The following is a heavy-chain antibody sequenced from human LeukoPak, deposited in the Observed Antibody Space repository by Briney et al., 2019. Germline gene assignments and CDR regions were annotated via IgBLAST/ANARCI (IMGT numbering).Heavy chain of an antibody. CDR1: GYTFTGYY. D-gene: IGHD3-22*01. CDR2: INPNSGVT. J-gene: IGHJ4*02. Sequence: SVKVSCKASGYTFTGYYIHWVRQAPGQGLEWMGWINPNSGVTKYAQKFQGRVTVTTDTSIGTANMELRRLTSDDRAVYFCARGPPTRVVVITTGDFDYWGQGTLVTVSS. V-gene: IGHV1-2*02. CDR3: ARGPPTRVVVITTGDFDY.